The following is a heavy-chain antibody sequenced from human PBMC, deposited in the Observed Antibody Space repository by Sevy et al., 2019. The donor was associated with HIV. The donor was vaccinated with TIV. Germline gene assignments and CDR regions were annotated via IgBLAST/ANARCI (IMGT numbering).Heavy chain of an antibody. V-gene: IGHV4-38-2*02. CDR2: IYHSGST. Sequence: SETLFLTCTVSGYSISSGYYWGWIRQPPGKGLEWIGSIYHSGSTYYNPSLKSRVTISVDTSKNQFSLKLSSVTAADTAVYYCARDVGSGYDSDAFDIWGQGTMVTVSS. D-gene: IGHD5-12*01. CDR1: GYSISSGYY. J-gene: IGHJ3*02. CDR3: ARDVGSGYDSDAFDI.